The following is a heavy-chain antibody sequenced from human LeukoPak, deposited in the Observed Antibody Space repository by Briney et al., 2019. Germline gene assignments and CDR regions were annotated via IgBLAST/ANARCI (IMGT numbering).Heavy chain of an antibody. D-gene: IGHD3-9*01. CDR1: GFTFSSYE. J-gene: IGHJ3*02. Sequence: PGGSLRLSCAASGFTFSSYEMNWVRQAPGKGLEWVSSISSSSYIYYADSVKGRFTISRDNAKNSLYLQMNSLRAEDTAVYYCARESVGYYDILTGYSDAFDIWGQGTMVTVSS. CDR3: ARESVGYYDILTGYSDAFDI. V-gene: IGHV3-21*01. CDR2: ISSSSYI.